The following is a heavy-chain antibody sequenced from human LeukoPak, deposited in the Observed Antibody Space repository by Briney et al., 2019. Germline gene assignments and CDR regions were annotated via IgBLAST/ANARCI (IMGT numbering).Heavy chain of an antibody. CDR2: IWYDGSGN. Sequence: GGSLRLFCAASALNFNSHGMHWVRQATGKGLEWVAVIWYDGSGNFYEDSVMGRFTISRANSKNTPDLQLNSLRAEDTAVYYCAKDRAIAEYYFDYWGLGTLFTVSS. D-gene: IGHD6-13*01. J-gene: IGHJ4*02. CDR3: AKDRAIAEYYFDY. V-gene: IGHV3-33*06. CDR1: ALNFNSHG.